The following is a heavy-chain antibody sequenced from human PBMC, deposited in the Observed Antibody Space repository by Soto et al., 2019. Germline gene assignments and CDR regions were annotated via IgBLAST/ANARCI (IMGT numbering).Heavy chain of an antibody. CDR2: IYWDDDK. Sequence: SGPTLVNPTQTLTLTCTFSGFSLTTNEVGVGWIRQPPGKALKSLALIYWDDDKRYSPSLKSRLPITRATSKNQVVLTITNVAPVDTGTYYCAHSGKLNHLDYWGQGTLVTVSS. CDR1: GFSLTTNEVG. V-gene: IGHV2-5*02. CDR3: AHSGKLNHLDY. J-gene: IGHJ4*02.